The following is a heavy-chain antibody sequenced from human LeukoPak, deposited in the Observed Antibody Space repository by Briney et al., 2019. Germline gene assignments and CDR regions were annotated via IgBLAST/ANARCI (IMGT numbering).Heavy chain of an antibody. CDR3: ARDGSGYSYGLDY. CDR1: GGSINSYY. Sequence: SETLSLTCTVSGGSINSYYWSWIRQPPGKGLEWIAYIYYSGSTNYNPSLKSRVTISVDTAKNQFSLKLSSVTAADTAVYYCARDGSGYSYGLDYWGQGTLATVSS. V-gene: IGHV4-59*01. CDR2: IYYSGST. J-gene: IGHJ4*02. D-gene: IGHD5-18*01.